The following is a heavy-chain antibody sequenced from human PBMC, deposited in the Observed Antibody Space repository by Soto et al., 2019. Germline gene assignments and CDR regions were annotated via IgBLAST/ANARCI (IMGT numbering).Heavy chain of an antibody. CDR3: AREDYYDSSGYIPVRYYFGMDV. CDR1: GYTFTNSG. CDR2: IGAYNGHT. Sequence: ASVKVSCKASGYTFTNSGISWVRQAPGQGLEWMGWIGAYNGHTKYAQKLQGRVTMTTDTSTSTAYMELRSLKSDDTAVYYCAREDYYDSSGYIPVRYYFGMDVWGQGTTVTVSS. D-gene: IGHD3-22*01. J-gene: IGHJ6*02. V-gene: IGHV1-18*01.